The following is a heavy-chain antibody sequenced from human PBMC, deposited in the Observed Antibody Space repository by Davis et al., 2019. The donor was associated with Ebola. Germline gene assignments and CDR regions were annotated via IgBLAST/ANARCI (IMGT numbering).Heavy chain of an antibody. D-gene: IGHD3-10*01. J-gene: IGHJ1*01. CDR3: ARAETELLWFGELLYSGYFQH. CDR2: INPNSGGP. CDR1: GYTFTGYY. V-gene: IGHV1-2*06. Sequence: ASVKVSCKASGYTFTGYYMHWVRQAPGQGLEWMGRINPNSGGPNYAQKFHGRVTMTRDTSISTAYMELSRLRSDDTAVYYCARAETELLWFGELLYSGYFQHWGQGTLVTVSS.